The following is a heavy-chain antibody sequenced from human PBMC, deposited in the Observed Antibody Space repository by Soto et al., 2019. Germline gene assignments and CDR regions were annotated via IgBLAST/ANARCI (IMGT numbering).Heavy chain of an antibody. CDR1: GFTFDNYA. CDR2: IGGRGGNT. V-gene: IGHV3-23*01. CDR3: AKPSAYGDFAGSFDS. Sequence: GGSLRLSCVASGFTFDNYAMNWVRQAPGRGLEWVSNIGGRGGNTVYADSMRGRFTISRDNSKNTVYLEMHNLRVEDSATYYCAKPSAYGDFAGSFDSWGQGTLVTVSS. D-gene: IGHD4-17*01. J-gene: IGHJ4*02.